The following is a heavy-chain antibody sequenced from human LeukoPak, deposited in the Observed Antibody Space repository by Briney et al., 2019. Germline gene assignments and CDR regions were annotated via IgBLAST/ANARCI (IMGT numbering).Heavy chain of an antibody. D-gene: IGHD2-21*01. Sequence: SETLSLTCTVSGASVSSGGYYWGWIRQPPGKGLEWIGNIYYSGSTNYNPSLKSRVTISVDTSKNQFSLKVSSVTAADTAVYYCARRGGAGRSFDYWGQGTLVTVSS. J-gene: IGHJ4*02. CDR1: GASVSSGGYY. CDR3: ARRGGAGRSFDY. CDR2: IYYSGST. V-gene: IGHV4-61*08.